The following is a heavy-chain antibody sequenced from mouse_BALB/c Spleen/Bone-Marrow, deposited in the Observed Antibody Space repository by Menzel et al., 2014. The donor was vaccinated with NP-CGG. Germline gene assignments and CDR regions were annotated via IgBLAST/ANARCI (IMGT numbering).Heavy chain of an antibody. Sequence: QVQLQQSGAELVRPGASVKLSCRTSGYTFTGYWMNWVKQRPEQGLEWIGRIDPYDSETHYNQKFKVKAILTVDKYPSTAHMQLSSLTSEDSAVYYCDYGSSFGFAYWGQGTLVTVSA. CDR2: IDPYDSET. CDR3: DYGSSFGFAY. J-gene: IGHJ3*01. V-gene: IGHV1-74*01. D-gene: IGHD1-1*01. CDR1: GYTFTGYW.